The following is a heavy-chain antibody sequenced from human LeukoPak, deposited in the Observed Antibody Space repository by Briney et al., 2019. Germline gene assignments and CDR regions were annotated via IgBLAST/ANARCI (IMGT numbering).Heavy chain of an antibody. V-gene: IGHV1-69*04. J-gene: IGHJ6*02. CDR2: TIPLLRMT. D-gene: IGHD2-15*01. Sequence: SVKVSCKASGGTFTTYSISWVRQAPGQGLEWMGRTIPLLRMTNYAQRFQGRVTIIADKSTSTAHLELSGLRSEDTAVYYCTRDAYMNDRWFYRMDVWGQGTTIIVSS. CDR1: GGTFTTYS. CDR3: TRDAYMNDRWFYRMDV.